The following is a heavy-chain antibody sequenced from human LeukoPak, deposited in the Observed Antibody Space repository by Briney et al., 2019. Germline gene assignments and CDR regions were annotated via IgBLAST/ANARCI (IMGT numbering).Heavy chain of an antibody. D-gene: IGHD2-2*01. CDR3: ARDHYCYSTSCYFDY. CDR2: IFPGDSNI. J-gene: IGHJ4*02. Sequence: GESLKFSGRASGYSFSNSWVGWVRQMPGKGMEYLGIIFPGDSNIRYNPSFQGQATMSVDSSTNTAYLQWSSLKASDSAMYYGARDHYCYSTSCYFDYWGQGTLVTVSS. CDR1: GYSFSNSW. V-gene: IGHV5-51*01.